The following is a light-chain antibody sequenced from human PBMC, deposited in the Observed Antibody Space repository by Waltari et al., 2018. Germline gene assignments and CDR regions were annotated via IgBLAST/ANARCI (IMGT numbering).Light chain of an antibody. CDR2: QDT. Sequence: SYELSQPPSVSVSPGQTSTVPCSGDQLGDHYVCWYQQKPGQSPLLVIYQDTKRPSGIPERFSGSNSGNTATLSISGTQSMDEAAYYCQAWDSSTGVVFGGGTKLTVL. CDR3: QAWDSSTGVV. V-gene: IGLV3-1*01. CDR1: QLGDHY. J-gene: IGLJ3*02.